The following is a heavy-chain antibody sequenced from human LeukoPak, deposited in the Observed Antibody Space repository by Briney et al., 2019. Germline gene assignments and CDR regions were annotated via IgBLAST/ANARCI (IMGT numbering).Heavy chain of an antibody. J-gene: IGHJ4*02. Sequence: GGSLRLSCAASGFTFNSSAMTWVRQAPGKGLEWVSAISGSGAGTYYADSVKGRLTISRDNSKNTLYLQMNSLRAEDTAVYYCEGTYYYDSSDDYWGQGTLVTVSS. CDR3: EGTYYYDSSDDY. D-gene: IGHD3-22*01. CDR1: GFTFNSSA. V-gene: IGHV3-23*01. CDR2: ISGSGAGT.